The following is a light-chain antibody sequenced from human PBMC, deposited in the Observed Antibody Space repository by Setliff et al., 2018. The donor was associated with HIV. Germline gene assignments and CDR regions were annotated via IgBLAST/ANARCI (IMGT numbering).Light chain of an antibody. J-gene: IGLJ2*01. Sequence: QSVLTQPASVSGSPGQSITISCTGTSSDVGGYDYVSWYQQHPGKAPKFMIYDVSKRPSGVSDRFSGSKSGNAASLTISGLQPEDEADYYCSSYTSSSTLVFGGGTKVTVL. V-gene: IGLV2-14*03. CDR2: DVS. CDR3: SSYTSSSTLV. CDR1: SSDVGGYDY.